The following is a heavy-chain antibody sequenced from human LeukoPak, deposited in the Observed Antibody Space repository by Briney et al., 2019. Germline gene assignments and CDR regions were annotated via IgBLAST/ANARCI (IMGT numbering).Heavy chain of an antibody. J-gene: IGHJ4*02. CDR1: GFTFSDYY. V-gene: IGHV3-30*02. D-gene: IGHD1-26*01. CDR2: IQYDASYD. Sequence: GGSLRLSCAASGFTFSDYYMSWIRQAPGKGLEWVSFIQYDASYDLYSDSVRGRFTISRDNSKNILYLQMNSLRTEDSAVYFCAKDFRVGARSFDYWGQGTLVTVSS. CDR3: AKDFRVGARSFDY.